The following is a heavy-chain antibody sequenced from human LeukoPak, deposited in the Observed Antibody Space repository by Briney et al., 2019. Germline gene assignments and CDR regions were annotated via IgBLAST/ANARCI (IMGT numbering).Heavy chain of an antibody. CDR1: GYTLTELS. CDR2: FDPEDGET. Sequence: ASVKVSCKVSGYTLTELSMHWVRQAPGKGLEWMGGFDPEDGETIYAQKFQGRVTMTEDTSTDTAYMELSSLRSEDTAVYYCARRPIIVGPWRFDYWGQGTLVTVSS. V-gene: IGHV1-24*01. D-gene: IGHD3-22*01. J-gene: IGHJ4*02. CDR3: ARRPIIVGPWRFDY.